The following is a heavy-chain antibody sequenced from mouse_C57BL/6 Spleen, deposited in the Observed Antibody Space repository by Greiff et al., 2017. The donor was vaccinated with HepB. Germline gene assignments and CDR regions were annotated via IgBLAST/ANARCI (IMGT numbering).Heavy chain of an antibody. CDR2: IYPGGGYT. Sequence: VQLQQSGAELVRPGTSVKMSCKASGYTFTNYWIGWAKQRPGHGLEWIGDIYPGGGYTNYNEKFKGKATLTADKSSSTAYMQFSSLTSEDSAIYYCARGDYGSSYIFDYWGQGTTLTVSS. D-gene: IGHD1-1*01. CDR3: ARGDYGSSYIFDY. J-gene: IGHJ2*01. CDR1: GYTFTNYW. V-gene: IGHV1-63*01.